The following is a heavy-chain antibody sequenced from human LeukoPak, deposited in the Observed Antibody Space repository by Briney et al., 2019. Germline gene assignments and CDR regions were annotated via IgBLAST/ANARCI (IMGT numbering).Heavy chain of an antibody. J-gene: IGHJ3*02. CDR3: AKGQARNFDAFDI. CDR2: ISWNSGSI. V-gene: IGHV3-9*01. Sequence: GGSLRLSCAASGFTFDDYAMHWVRQAPGKGLEWVSGISWNSGSIGYADSVKGRFTISRDNAKNSLYLQMNSLRAEDTALYYCAKGQARNFDAFDIWGQGTMVTVSS. CDR1: GFTFDDYA.